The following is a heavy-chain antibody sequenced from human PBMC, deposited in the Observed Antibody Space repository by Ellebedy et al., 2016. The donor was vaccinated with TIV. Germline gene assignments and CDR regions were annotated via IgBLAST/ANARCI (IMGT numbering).Heavy chain of an antibody. Sequence: SETLSLXXTVPGGSISSYYWSWIRQPPGKGLEWIGYIYYSGSTNYNPSLKSRVTISVDTSKNQFSLKLSSVTAADTAVYYCARTRYLGIAAGMNWFDPWGQGTLVTVSS. J-gene: IGHJ5*02. CDR3: ARTRYLGIAAGMNWFDP. V-gene: IGHV4-59*12. CDR2: IYYSGST. CDR1: GGSISSYY. D-gene: IGHD6-13*01.